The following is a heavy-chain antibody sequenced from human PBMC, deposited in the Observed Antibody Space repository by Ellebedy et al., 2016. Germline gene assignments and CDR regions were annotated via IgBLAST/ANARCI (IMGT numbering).Heavy chain of an antibody. CDR3: ARDGGSSGWTDAFDI. Sequence: ASVKVSXXASGYTFTNYYMHWVRQALGQGLEWMGIINPSGGSTNYAQKFQGRVTMTRDTSTSTVYMELSSLRSEDTAVYYCARDGGSSGWTDAFDIWGQGTMVTVSS. CDR1: GYTFTNYY. V-gene: IGHV1-46*01. CDR2: INPSGGST. J-gene: IGHJ3*02. D-gene: IGHD6-19*01.